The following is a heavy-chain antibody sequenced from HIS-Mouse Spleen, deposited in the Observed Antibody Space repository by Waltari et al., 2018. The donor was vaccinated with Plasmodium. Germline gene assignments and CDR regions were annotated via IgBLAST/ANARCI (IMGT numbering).Heavy chain of an antibody. CDR2: INHSGST. CDR3: ARAPTGETYFDY. D-gene: IGHD7-27*01. J-gene: IGHJ4*02. V-gene: IGHV4-34*01. CDR1: GGSFSGYY. Sequence: QVQLQQWGAGLLKPSETLSLTCAVYGGSFSGYYWSWIRQPPGKGLAWIGEINHSGSTNNNPALKSRVTIPVDTSKNQFSLKLSSVTAADTAVYYCARAPTGETYFDYWGQGTLVTVSS.